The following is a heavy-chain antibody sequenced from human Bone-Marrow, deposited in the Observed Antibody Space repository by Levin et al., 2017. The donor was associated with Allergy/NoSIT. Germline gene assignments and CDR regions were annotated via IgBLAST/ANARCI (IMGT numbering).Heavy chain of an antibody. D-gene: IGHD2-21*01. V-gene: IGHV1-18*01. Sequence: GESLKISCKASGYTFTNYGVSWVRQAPGQGLEWMGWISGYSGNTNYAQNLQGRVTMTTDTSTSTAYMELRSLRSDDTAVYYCARDRDSYYYYGMDVWGQGTTVTVSS. CDR1: GYTFTNYG. CDR3: ARDRDSYYYYGMDV. CDR2: ISGYSGNT. J-gene: IGHJ6*02.